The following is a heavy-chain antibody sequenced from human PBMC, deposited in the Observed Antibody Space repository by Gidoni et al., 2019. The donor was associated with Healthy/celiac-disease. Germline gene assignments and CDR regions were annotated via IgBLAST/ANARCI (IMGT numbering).Heavy chain of an antibody. J-gene: IGHJ5*02. CDR2: INHSGST. Sequence: QVQLQQWGAGLLKPSETLSLTCAVYGGSFSGYYWSWIRQPPGKGLEWIGEINHSGSTNSNPSRQSRVTISVDTSKNQFSLKLCSVTAADTAVYYCAREYDPWGQGTLVTVSS. CDR3: AREYDP. V-gene: IGHV4-34*01. CDR1: GGSFSGYY.